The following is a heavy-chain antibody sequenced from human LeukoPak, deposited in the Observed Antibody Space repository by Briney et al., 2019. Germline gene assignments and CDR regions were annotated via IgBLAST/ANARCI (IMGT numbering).Heavy chain of an antibody. J-gene: IGHJ4*02. CDR2: ISYDGSNK. Sequence: PGGSLRLSCAASGFTFSSYGMHWVRQAPGKGLEWVAVISYDGSNKYYADSVKGRFTISRDNSKNTLYLQMNSLRAADTAVYYCAKDFKRITIFGVVTDTYDYWGQGTLVTVSS. CDR3: AKDFKRITIFGVVTDTYDY. V-gene: IGHV3-30*18. D-gene: IGHD3-3*01. CDR1: GFTFSSYG.